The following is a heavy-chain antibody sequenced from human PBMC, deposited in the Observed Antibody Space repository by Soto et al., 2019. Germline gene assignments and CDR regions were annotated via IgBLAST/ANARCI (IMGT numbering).Heavy chain of an antibody. Sequence: PGESLKIYCKGSGCSFTSYWIGWVRQMPGKGLEWMGIIYPGDSDTRYSPSFQGQVTISADKSISTAYLQWSSLKASDTAMYYWXRHGVGDILTGQPDYWGQGTLVTVSS. CDR1: GCSFTSYW. CDR2: IYPGDSDT. D-gene: IGHD3-9*01. CDR3: XRHGVGDILTGQPDY. V-gene: IGHV5-51*01. J-gene: IGHJ4*02.